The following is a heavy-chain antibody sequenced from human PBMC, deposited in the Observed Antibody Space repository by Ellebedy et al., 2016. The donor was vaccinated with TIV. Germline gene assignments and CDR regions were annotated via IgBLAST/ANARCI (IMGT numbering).Heavy chain of an antibody. V-gene: IGHV3-23*01. J-gene: IGHJ4*02. D-gene: IGHD5-18*01. Sequence: GESLKISCAASGFTFSPYAMAWVRQAPGKGLEWVSGIVGSGAQKYADSVKGRFTISRDNSKRTVDLQMNSLRDEDKAVYFCAKDRTPGDGYWVFDNWGQGTLVSVSS. CDR1: GFTFSPYA. CDR2: IVGSGA. CDR3: AKDRTPGDGYWVFDN.